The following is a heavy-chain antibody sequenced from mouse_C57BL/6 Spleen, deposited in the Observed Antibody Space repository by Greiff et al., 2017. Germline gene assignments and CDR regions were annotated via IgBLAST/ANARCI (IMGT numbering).Heavy chain of an antibody. CDR3: ARWTTVVDWYFDV. V-gene: IGHV14-3*01. Sequence: EVQLVESVAELVRPGASVKLSCTASGFNIKNTYMHWVKQRPEQGLEWIGRIDPANGNTKYAPKFQGKATITADTSSNTAYLQLSSLTSEDTAIYYCARWTTVVDWYFDVWGTGTTVTVSS. J-gene: IGHJ1*03. D-gene: IGHD1-1*01. CDR1: GFNIKNTY. CDR2: IDPANGNT.